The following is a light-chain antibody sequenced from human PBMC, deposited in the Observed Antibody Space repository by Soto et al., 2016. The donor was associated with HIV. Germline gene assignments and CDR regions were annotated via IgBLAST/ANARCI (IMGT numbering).Light chain of an antibody. V-gene: IGKV1-39*01. CDR2: AAS. J-gene: IGKJ1*01. CDR1: QSISSY. Sequence: DIQMTQSPSSLSASVGDRVTITCRASQSISSYLNWYQQKPGKAPKLLIYAASSLQSGVPSRFSGSGSGTDFTLTISSLQPEDFATYYCHQLLYVTLCTFGPRDQGSEIK. CDR3: HQLLYVTLCT.